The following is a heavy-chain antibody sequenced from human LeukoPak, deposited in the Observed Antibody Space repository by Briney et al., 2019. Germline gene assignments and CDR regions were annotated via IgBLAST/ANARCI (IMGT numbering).Heavy chain of an antibody. J-gene: IGHJ4*02. CDR2: VKSKTAGGTS. D-gene: IGHD3-10*01. CDR3: SSSGGLGSYWLFDD. V-gene: IGHV3-15*01. CDR1: GFTFSNAW. Sequence: GGSPRLSCAASGFTFSNAWMNWVRQAPGKGLEWVGRVKSKTAGGTSDYAAPAKGRFTISRDDSKNTLYLQMNSLKTEVTAVYYCSSSGGLGSYWLFDDWGQGTLVTVSS.